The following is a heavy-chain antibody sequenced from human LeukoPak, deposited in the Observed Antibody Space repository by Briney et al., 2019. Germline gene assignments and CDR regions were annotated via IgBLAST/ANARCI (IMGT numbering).Heavy chain of an antibody. D-gene: IGHD2-2*01. Sequence: GGSLRLSCSASGFTFTGYAMHWVRQAPGKGLEWVSAISGSGAGTYYADSVRGRFTISRDNSKNTLYLQMNSLRAEDTAIYYCAKSLCSSTSCYGGFDYWGQGTLVTVSS. CDR1: GFTFTGYA. V-gene: IGHV3-23*01. CDR2: ISGSGAGT. J-gene: IGHJ4*02. CDR3: AKSLCSSTSCYGGFDY.